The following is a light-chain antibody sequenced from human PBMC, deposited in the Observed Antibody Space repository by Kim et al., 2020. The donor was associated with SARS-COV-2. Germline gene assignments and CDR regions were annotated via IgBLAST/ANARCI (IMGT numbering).Light chain of an antibody. CDR2: GAA. Sequence: PWEGTTPSGRASRSVARSCLAWYQHKPGRAPWLLIYGAANRVSGIPDMFSGRGSGTDFTLNINRLEPDDFAVYYCQQYGTSTSWTFGPGTKVDIK. J-gene: IGKJ1*01. V-gene: IGKV3-20*01. CDR3: QQYGTSTSWT. CDR1: RSVARSC.